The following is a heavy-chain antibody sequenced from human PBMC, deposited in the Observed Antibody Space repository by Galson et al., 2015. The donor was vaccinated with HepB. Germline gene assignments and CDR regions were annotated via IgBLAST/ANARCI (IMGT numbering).Heavy chain of an antibody. CDR3: AVPEGRYYGSGSQIDWYFDL. D-gene: IGHD3-10*01. CDR1: GDTFSSYG. CDR2: IIPMFGTL. Sequence: SVKVSCKASGDTFSSYGISWVRQAPGQGLEWMGGIIPMFGTLNYAQKFQGRITITAGESTRTAYMELSSLRSEDTAVYYCAVPEGRYYGSGSQIDWYFDLWGRGTLVTVSS. J-gene: IGHJ2*01. V-gene: IGHV1-69*13.